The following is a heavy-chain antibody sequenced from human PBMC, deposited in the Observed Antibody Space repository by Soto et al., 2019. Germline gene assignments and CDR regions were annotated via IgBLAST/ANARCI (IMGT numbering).Heavy chain of an antibody. Sequence: PSETLSLTCAVSGGSFRGFYWTWIRQSPGKGLEWLGDINHVGITNYNPSLKSRVSIPVDTSKSQFSLKLSSVTAADTAVYYCARAHDFWGGRQLPIDSWGQGTLVTVSS. CDR2: INHVGIT. J-gene: IGHJ4*02. D-gene: IGHD3-3*01. CDR3: ARAHDFWGGRQLPIDS. CDR1: GGSFRGFY. V-gene: IGHV4-34*01.